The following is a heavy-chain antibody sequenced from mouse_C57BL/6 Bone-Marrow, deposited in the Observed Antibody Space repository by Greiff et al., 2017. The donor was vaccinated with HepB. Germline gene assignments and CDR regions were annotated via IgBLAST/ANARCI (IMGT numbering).Heavy chain of an antibody. J-gene: IGHJ2*01. CDR2: IYPGDGDT. D-gene: IGHD1-1*01. V-gene: IGHV1-80*01. Sequence: QVQLQQSGAELVKPGASVKISCKASGYAFSSYWMNWVKQRPGRGLEWIGQIYPGDGDTNYNGKFMGKATLTADKSSSTAYMQLSSLTSEDSAVYFCARKTTVVATSFDYWGQGTTLTVSS. CDR1: GYAFSSYW. CDR3: ARKTTVVATSFDY.